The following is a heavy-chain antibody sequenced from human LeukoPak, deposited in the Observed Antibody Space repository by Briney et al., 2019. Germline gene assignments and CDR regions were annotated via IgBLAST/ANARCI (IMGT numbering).Heavy chain of an antibody. Sequence: GGSLRLSCAASGFTFSSYAMSWVRQAPGKGLEWVSAISGSGGSTYYADSVKGRFTISRDNSKNTLYLQMNSLRAEDTAVYYCASNGYYYDSSGWFDDAFDIWGQGTMVTVSS. D-gene: IGHD3-22*01. CDR2: ISGSGGST. J-gene: IGHJ3*02. V-gene: IGHV3-23*01. CDR1: GFTFSSYA. CDR3: ASNGYYYDSSGWFDDAFDI.